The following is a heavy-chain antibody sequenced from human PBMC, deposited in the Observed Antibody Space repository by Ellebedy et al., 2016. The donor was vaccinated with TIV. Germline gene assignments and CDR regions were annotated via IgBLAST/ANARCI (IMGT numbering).Heavy chain of an antibody. CDR2: FTDSGDKT. Sequence: GESLKISCAASGFTFSNFAMGWVRQAPGKVLEWVPSFTDSGDKTFYVDSLKGRFSISRDTSRNTLSLQFHDLRVEDTAVYYCVKYGSGRYPDYWGQGTLVTVSS. CDR3: VKYGSGRYPDY. J-gene: IGHJ4*02. V-gene: IGHV3-23*01. CDR1: GFTFSNFA. D-gene: IGHD6-19*01.